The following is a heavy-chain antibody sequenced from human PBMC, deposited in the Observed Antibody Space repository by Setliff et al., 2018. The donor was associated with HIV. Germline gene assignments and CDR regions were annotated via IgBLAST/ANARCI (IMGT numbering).Heavy chain of an antibody. CDR3: ARARRDSYDRGRRNHYYIDV. J-gene: IGHJ6*03. Sequence: ASVKVSCKASGYSFTTYAISWVRQAPGQGLEWMGWISAYNGNTLYAQKFQGRVTMTTDTSTSTAYMDLRSLRSDDTAVYYCARARRDSYDRGRRNHYYIDVWGKGTTVTVSS. CDR2: ISAYNGNT. CDR1: GYSFTTYA. D-gene: IGHD3-22*01. V-gene: IGHV1-18*01.